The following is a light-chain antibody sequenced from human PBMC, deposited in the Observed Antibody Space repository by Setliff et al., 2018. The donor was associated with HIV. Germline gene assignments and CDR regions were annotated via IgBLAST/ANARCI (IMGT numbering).Light chain of an antibody. Sequence: QSVLTQPASVSGSPGQSITISCTGTSSDVGGYNYVSWYQQHPGKAPKLMIYEVSNRPSGVSNRFSGSKSGNTASLTISGLQAEDEADYYCQSYDNSLAIFGGGTKVTVL. CDR3: QSYDNSLAI. CDR1: SSDVGGYNY. CDR2: EVS. J-gene: IGLJ2*01. V-gene: IGLV2-14*01.